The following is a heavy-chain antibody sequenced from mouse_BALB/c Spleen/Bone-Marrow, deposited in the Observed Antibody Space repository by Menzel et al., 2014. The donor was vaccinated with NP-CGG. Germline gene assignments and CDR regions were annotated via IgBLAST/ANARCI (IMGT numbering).Heavy chain of an antibody. Sequence: VQLQQSGAELVKPGASVKLSCTASGFNIKDTYMHWAKQTPEQGLEWIGRTDPANGNTKYDPKFQGQATITADTSSNTAYLQHSSLTSEDTAVYYCARIYYFGRGSFDYSGEGATLTVSS. J-gene: IGHJ2*01. D-gene: IGHD1-1*01. V-gene: IGHV14-3*02. CDR3: ARIYYFGRGSFDY. CDR2: TDPANGNT. CDR1: GFNIKDTY.